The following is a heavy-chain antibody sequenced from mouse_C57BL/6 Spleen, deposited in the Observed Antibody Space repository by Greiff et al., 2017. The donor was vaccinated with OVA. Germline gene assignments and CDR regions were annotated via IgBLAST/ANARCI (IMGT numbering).Heavy chain of an antibody. CDR2: FYPGSGSI. CDR1: GYTFTEYT. V-gene: IGHV1-62-2*01. Sequence: QVQLQQSGAELVKPGASVKLSCKASGYTFTEYTIHWVKQRSGQGLEWIGWFYPGSGSIKYNEKFKDKATLTADKSSSTVYMELSRLTSEDSAVYFCARRGDPAAIYDAQGGFAYWGQGTLVTVSA. J-gene: IGHJ3*01. CDR3: ARRGDPAAIYDAQGGFAY. D-gene: IGHD2-3*01.